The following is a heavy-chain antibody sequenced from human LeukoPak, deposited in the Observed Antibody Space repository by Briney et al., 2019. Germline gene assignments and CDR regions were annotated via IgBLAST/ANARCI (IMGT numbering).Heavy chain of an antibody. CDR1: GFIFTDYA. CDR3: ARSGLATCHY. CDR2: INNGAGDT. D-gene: IGHD3-10*01. V-gene: IGHV3-23*01. J-gene: IGHJ4*02. Sequence: PGGSLILYCQASGFIFTDYAMSWVRQAPGPGLEWVSSINNGAGDTFFADSVKGRFTISRDDSGGMVYLQMNSLTAEDTAVYYCARSGLATCHYWGQGTLVTVSS.